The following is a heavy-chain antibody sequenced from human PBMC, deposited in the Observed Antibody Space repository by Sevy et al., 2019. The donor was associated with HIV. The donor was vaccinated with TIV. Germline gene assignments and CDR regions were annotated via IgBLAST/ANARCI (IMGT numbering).Heavy chain of an antibody. CDR3: ARGPATGDFDY. J-gene: IGHJ4*02. Sequence: ASVKVSCKASGYTFTGIYLHWMRQAPGQRFEWMGWINPNNGGTIQALKYQGRVTMTRDTSISTVYMELSSLRSDDTAVYYCARGPATGDFDYWGQGTLVTISS. D-gene: IGHD5-12*01. V-gene: IGHV1-2*02. CDR2: INPNNGGT. CDR1: GYTFTGIY.